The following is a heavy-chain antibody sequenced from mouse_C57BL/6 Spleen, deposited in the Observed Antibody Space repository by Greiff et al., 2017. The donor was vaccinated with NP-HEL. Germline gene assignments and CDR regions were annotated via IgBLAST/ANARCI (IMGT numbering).Heavy chain of an antibody. CDR2: INPSTGGT. CDR1: GYSFTGYY. V-gene: IGHV1-42*01. CDR3: ARGENAY. Sequence: VQLQQSGPELVKPGASVKISCKASGYSFTGYYMNWVKQSPEKSLEWIGEINPSTGGTTYNQKFKAKATLTVDKSSSTAYMQLKSLTSEDSAVYYCARGENAYWGQGTLVTVSA. J-gene: IGHJ3*01.